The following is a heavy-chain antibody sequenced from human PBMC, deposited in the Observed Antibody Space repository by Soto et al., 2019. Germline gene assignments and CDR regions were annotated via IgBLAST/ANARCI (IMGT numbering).Heavy chain of an antibody. J-gene: IGHJ4*02. CDR3: ARTSYDILTGFIY. CDR1: GGSISSYY. CDR2: IYYSGST. V-gene: IGHV4-59*08. D-gene: IGHD3-9*01. Sequence: QVQLQESGPGLVKPSETLSLTCTVSGGSISSYYWSWIRQPPGKGLEWIGYIYYSGSTNYNPSLKSRVTISVDTSKNQFSLKLSSVTAADTAVYYCARTSYDILTGFIYWGQGTLVTVSS.